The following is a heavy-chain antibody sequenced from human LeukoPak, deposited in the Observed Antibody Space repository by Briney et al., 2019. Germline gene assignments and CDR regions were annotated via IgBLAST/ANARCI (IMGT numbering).Heavy chain of an antibody. D-gene: IGHD5-12*01. Sequence: GGSLRLSCAASGFTISSYAMSWVRQAPGKGLEWVSGLSGSGGNTYYADSVKGRFTISRDNSKNTLYLQMNSLRAEDTAVYYCTTDDHATTIRGSLYWGQGTLVTVSS. CDR3: TTDDHATTIRGSLY. CDR1: GFTISSYA. V-gene: IGHV3-23*01. CDR2: LSGSGGNT. J-gene: IGHJ4*02.